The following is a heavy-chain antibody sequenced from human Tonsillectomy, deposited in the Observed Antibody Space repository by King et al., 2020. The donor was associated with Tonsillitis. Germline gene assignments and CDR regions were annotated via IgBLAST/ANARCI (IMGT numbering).Heavy chain of an antibody. J-gene: IGHJ4*02. Sequence: QLQESGSGLVKPSQTLSLTCAVSGGSISSGGYSWSWIRQPPGKGLEWIGYIYHSGSTSYNPSLKSRVTISLDRSKNQFSLKLSSVTAADTAVYYCARGNSGYDVIDYWGQGTLVTVSS. D-gene: IGHD5-12*01. V-gene: IGHV4-30-2*01. CDR2: IYHSGST. CDR1: GGSISSGGYS. CDR3: ARGNSGYDVIDY.